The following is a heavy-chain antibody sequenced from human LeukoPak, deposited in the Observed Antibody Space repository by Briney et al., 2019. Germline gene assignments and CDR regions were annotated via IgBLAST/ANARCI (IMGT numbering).Heavy chain of an antibody. CDR1: GYTFTSYG. V-gene: IGHV1-18*04. D-gene: IGHD5-18*01. CDR3: ATDRNTAMAAFDY. J-gene: IGHJ4*02. CDR2: ISAYNGNT. Sequence: ASVKVACKASGYTFTSYGISWVRQAPGHGLEWMGWISAYNGNTNYAQKLQRRVTMTTDTSTSTAYMALRSLRSDDTAVYYCATDRNTAMAAFDYWGQGTLVTVSS.